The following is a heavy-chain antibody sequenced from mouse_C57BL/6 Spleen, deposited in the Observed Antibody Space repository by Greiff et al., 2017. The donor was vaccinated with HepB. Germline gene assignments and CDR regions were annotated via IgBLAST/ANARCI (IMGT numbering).Heavy chain of an antibody. V-gene: IGHV1-64*01. D-gene: IGHD1-1*01. CDR2: IHPNSGST. Sequence: QVQLQQPGAELVKPGASVKLSYKASGYTFTSYWMHWVKQRPGQGLEWIGMIHPNSGSTNYNEKFKSKATLTVDKSSSTAYMQLSSLTSEDSAVYYCASPSFYYGSSLDYWGQGTTLTVSS. CDR3: ASPSFYYGSSLDY. J-gene: IGHJ2*01. CDR1: GYTFTSYW.